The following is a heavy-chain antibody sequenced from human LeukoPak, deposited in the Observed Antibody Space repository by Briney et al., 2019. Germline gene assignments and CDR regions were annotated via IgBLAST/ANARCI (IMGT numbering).Heavy chain of an antibody. CDR1: GDSITSGGYY. CDR3: ARSMGHGGNSVPMVSLNGMDV. D-gene: IGHD4-23*01. CDR2: IYDSGST. Sequence: SQTLSLTCSVSGDSITSGGYYWSWIRQFPGKGLEGIGYIYDSGSTNYNASLKSRVTISVDTSKNQFSLKLSSVTAADTAVYYCARSMGHGGNSVPMVSLNGMDVWGQGTTVTVSS. J-gene: IGHJ6*02. V-gene: IGHV4-30-4*08.